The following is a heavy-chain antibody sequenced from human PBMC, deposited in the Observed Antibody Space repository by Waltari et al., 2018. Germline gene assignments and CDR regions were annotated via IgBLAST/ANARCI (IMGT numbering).Heavy chain of an antibody. V-gene: IGHV1-2*02. CDR3: ARVGSYYNDYFDY. Sequence: QVQLVQTGAEVKKPGASVKVSCTASGYTFTGYYMHWVRQAPGQGLEWMGWINPNRGGTNCAQKFQGRVTMPRDTSISTAYMELSRLRSDDTAVYYCARVGSYYNDYFDYWGQGTLVTVSS. J-gene: IGHJ4*02. CDR1: GYTFTGYY. CDR2: INPNRGGT. D-gene: IGHD3-10*01.